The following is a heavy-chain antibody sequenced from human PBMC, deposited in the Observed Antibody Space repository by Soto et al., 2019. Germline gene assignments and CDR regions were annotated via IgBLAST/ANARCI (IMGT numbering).Heavy chain of an antibody. CDR2: IYYSGST. V-gene: IGHV4-31*03. Sequence: QVQLQESGPGLVKPSQTLSLTCTVSGGSISSGGYYWSWIRQHPGKGLAWIGYIYYSGSTYYNPSLKSRVTISVDTSKNQFSLKLSSVTAADTAVYYCARERGAGLYYFDYWGQGTLVTVSS. CDR1: GGSISSGGYY. J-gene: IGHJ4*02. CDR3: ARERGAGLYYFDY. D-gene: IGHD3-10*01.